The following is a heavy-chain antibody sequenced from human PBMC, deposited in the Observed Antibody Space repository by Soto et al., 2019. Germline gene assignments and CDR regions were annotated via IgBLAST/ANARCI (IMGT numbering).Heavy chain of an antibody. CDR1: GGSISSGGYS. CDR3: ARGSGWRVDP. Sequence: SETLSLTCTVSGGSISSGGYSWSWIRQPPGKGLEWIGEIYQSGTTNYNPSLNSRVTISLDKSKNQLSLKLTSLTAADTAVYYCARGSGWRVDPWGQGTLVTVSS. J-gene: IGHJ5*02. V-gene: IGHV4-30-2*01. D-gene: IGHD2-15*01. CDR2: IYQSGTT.